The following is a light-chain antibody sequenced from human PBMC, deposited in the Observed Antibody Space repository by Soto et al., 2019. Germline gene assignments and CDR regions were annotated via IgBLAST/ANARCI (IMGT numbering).Light chain of an antibody. Sequence: EIVLTQSPGTLSLSPGERATPSCRASQSVSSSYLAWYQQKPGQAPRLLIYGASSRATGIPDRFSGSGSGTDFTLTISRLEPEDFAVCYCQQYGSSPGTFGQGTKVDIK. CDR1: QSVSSSY. CDR3: QQYGSSPGT. J-gene: IGKJ1*01. V-gene: IGKV3-20*01. CDR2: GAS.